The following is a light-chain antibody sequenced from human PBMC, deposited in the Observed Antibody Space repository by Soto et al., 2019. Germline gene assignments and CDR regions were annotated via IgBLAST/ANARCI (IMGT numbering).Light chain of an antibody. Sequence: EIVLTQSPGTLSLSPGERATLSCRASQNFSSAYLAWYQQKPGQAPRLLIYGASVRATGIPDRFSGTGSGTDFTLTIRRLEPEDFAVYYCHQYSRSPYTFGQGTNLEIK. CDR1: QNFSSAY. CDR2: GAS. J-gene: IGKJ2*01. CDR3: HQYSRSPYT. V-gene: IGKV3-20*01.